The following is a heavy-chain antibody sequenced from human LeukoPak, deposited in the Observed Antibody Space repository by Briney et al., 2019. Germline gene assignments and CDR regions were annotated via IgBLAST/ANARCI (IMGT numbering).Heavy chain of an antibody. D-gene: IGHD3-10*01. V-gene: IGHV3-64D*09. CDR3: VKRGPGIYYTH. CDR2: ISSNGGFT. Sequence: GGSLRLPCSASGFTFSTYSMYWVRQAPGKGLESVSGISSNGGFTYYADSVKGRFTISRDNYNITLYLQMSSLRPEDTSVYYSVKRGPGIYYTHWGQGTLVTVSS. J-gene: IGHJ4*02. CDR1: GFTFSTYS.